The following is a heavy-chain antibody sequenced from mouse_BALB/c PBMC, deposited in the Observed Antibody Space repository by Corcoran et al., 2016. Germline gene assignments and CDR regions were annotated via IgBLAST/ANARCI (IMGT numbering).Heavy chain of an antibody. CDR3: ARPMITSAWFAY. CDR1: GFNIKDTY. J-gene: IGHJ3*01. CDR2: IDPANGNT. V-gene: IGHV14-3*02. Sequence: EVQLQQSGAELVKPGASVKLSCTASGFNIKDTYMHWVKQRPEQGLEWIGRIDPANGNTKYDPKFQGKATITADTSSNTAYLQLRSLTSEDTAVYYCARPMITSAWFAYWGQGTLVTVSA. D-gene: IGHD2-4*01.